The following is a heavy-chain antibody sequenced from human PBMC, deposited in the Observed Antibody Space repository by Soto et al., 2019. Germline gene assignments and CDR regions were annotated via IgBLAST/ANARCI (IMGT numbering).Heavy chain of an antibody. Sequence: QVQLVQSGAEVKKPGASVKVSCRPSGNTLTGMGFGWVRRAPGQGLEWMGWISAYNGNTNYAQKLQGRVTMTTDTSTSTAYMELRSLRSDDTAVYYCARELGGWGDYWGQGTLVTVSS. V-gene: IGHV1-18*01. D-gene: IGHD3-16*01. CDR2: ISAYNGNT. CDR3: ARELGGWGDY. J-gene: IGHJ4*02. CDR1: GNTLTGMG.